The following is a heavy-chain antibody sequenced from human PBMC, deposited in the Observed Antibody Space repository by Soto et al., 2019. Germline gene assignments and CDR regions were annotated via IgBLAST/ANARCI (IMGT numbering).Heavy chain of an antibody. V-gene: IGHV4-30-4*01. CDR1: GGSISSGDYY. D-gene: IGHD1-7*01. CDR2: IYYSGRT. CDR3: ARGLRWNYSNWFDP. Sequence: QVQLQESGPGLVKPSQTLSLTCTVSGGSISSGDYYWSWIRQPPGKGLEWIGYIYYSGRTHYNPPLQMRVTASVDTSKNPTPLKLTSVTAADTAVYYCARGLRWNYSNWFDPWGQGTLVTVSS. J-gene: IGHJ5*02.